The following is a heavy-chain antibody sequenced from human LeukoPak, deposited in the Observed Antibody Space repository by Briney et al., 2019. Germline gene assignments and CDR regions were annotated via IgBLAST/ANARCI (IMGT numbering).Heavy chain of an antibody. CDR1: GFTFNSYA. J-gene: IGHJ6*03. Sequence: GGSLRLSCTPSGFTFNSYAMFWVRQAPGKGLEWVSLIWYDGSNKYYEDSVKGRFTISRDNSKNTLYLQMNSLRAEDTAVYYCARARGWQPNYYYYYMDVWGTGTTVTVSS. CDR3: ARARGWQPNYYYYYMDV. V-gene: IGHV3-33*07. D-gene: IGHD2-15*01. CDR2: IWYDGSNK.